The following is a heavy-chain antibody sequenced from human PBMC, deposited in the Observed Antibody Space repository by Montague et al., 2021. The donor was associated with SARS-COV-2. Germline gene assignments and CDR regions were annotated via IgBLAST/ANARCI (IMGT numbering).Heavy chain of an antibody. Sequence: SETLSLTCTVSGGSISSSSYYWGWIRQPPGKGLEWIGYIYNSGSTNYNPSLTSRVTISVDTSKNQFSLKLSSVAAADTAVYYCARVGRGSSWYEVAFDIWGRGTMVTVSS. CDR1: GGSISSSSYY. J-gene: IGHJ3*02. CDR2: IYNSGST. V-gene: IGHV4-61*05. CDR3: ARVGRGSSWYEVAFDI. D-gene: IGHD6-13*01.